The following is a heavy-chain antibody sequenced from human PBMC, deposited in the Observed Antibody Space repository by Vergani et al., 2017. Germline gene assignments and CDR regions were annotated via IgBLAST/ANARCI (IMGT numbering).Heavy chain of an antibody. CDR3: AKAHHSSGWYYFDY. D-gene: IGHD6-19*01. V-gene: IGHV3-7*03. CDR2: IKQDGSEK. J-gene: IGHJ4*02. Sequence: EVQLLESGGGLVQPGGSLRLSCAASGFTFSSYWMSWVRQAPGKGLEWVANIKQDGSEKYYVDSVKGRFTISRDNAKNSLYLQMNSLSAEDTAVYYCAKAHHSSGWYYFDYWGQGTLVTVSS. CDR1: GFTFSSYW.